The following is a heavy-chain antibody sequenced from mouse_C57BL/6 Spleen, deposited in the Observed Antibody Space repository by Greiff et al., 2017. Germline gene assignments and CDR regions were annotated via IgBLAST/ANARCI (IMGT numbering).Heavy chain of an antibody. CDR1: GYAFSSSW. J-gene: IGHJ4*01. V-gene: IGHV1-82*01. CDR3: ARVYRGAMDY. Sequence: VQLKQSGPELVKPGASVKISCKASGYAFSSSWMNWVKQRPGKGLEWIGRIYPGDGDTNYNGKFKGKATLTADKSSSTAYMQLSSLTSEDSAVYFCARVYRGAMDYWGQGTSVTVSS. D-gene: IGHD2-14*01. CDR2: IYPGDGDT.